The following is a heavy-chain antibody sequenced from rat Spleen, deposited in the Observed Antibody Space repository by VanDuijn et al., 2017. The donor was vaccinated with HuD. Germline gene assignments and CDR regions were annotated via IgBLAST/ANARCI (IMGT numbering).Heavy chain of an antibody. V-gene: IGHV5-7*01. D-gene: IGHD1-4*01. J-gene: IGHJ2*01. CDR2: INYDGGST. CDR3: TGPFDY. CDR1: GFTFNNFG. Sequence: EVQLVESGGGLVQPGRSMKLSCAASGFTFNNFGMAWVRQAPKKGLEWVAYINYDGGSTYYRDSVKGRFNISRENAKSTLYLQMNSLRSEDTATYYCTGPFDYWGQGVMVTVSS.